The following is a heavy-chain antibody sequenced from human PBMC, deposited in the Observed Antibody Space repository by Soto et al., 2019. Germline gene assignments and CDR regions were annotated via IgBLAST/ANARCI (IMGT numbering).Heavy chain of an antibody. CDR2: FDPEDGET. D-gene: IGHD2-15*01. Sequence: QVQLVQSGAEVKKPGASVKVSCKVSGYTLTELSMHWVRQAPGKGLEWMGGFDPEDGETIYAQKFQGRVTMTEDTSTDTAYMELSSLRSEDTAVYYCATKMHEYCRGGSCLHDAFDIWGQGTMVTVSS. CDR1: GYTLTELS. V-gene: IGHV1-24*01. CDR3: ATKMHEYCRGGSCLHDAFDI. J-gene: IGHJ3*02.